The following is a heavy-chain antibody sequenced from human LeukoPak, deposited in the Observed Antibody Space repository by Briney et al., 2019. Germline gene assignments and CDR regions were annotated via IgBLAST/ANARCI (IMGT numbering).Heavy chain of an antibody. J-gene: IGHJ4*02. Sequence: SETLSLTCSVSGASISSYYWNWIRQPPGKGLEWIGYISYSGSTNYNPSLKSRVTISVDTSKNQFSLKLSSLTAADTAVYYCARRYHYDTSGYYYYFDYWGQGTLVTVSS. CDR2: ISYSGST. D-gene: IGHD3-22*01. CDR3: ARRYHYDTSGYYYYFDY. V-gene: IGHV4-59*01. CDR1: GASISSYY.